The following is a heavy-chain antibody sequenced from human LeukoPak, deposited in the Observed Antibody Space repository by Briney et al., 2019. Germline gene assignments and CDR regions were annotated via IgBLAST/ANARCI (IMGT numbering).Heavy chain of an antibody. Sequence: GGSLRLSCAASGFTFDDYGISWVRQAPGKGLEWVSGINWNGGSTGYADSVKGRFTISRDNAKNSLYLQMNCLRAEDTALYYCARVGCSSTSCYKGIDYWGQGTLVTVSS. J-gene: IGHJ4*02. CDR3: ARVGCSSTSCYKGIDY. CDR2: INWNGGST. CDR1: GFTFDDYG. D-gene: IGHD2-2*02. V-gene: IGHV3-20*04.